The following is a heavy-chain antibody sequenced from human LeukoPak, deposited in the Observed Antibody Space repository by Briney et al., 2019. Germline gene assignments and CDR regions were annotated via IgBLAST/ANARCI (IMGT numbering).Heavy chain of an antibody. D-gene: IGHD3-9*01. CDR2: INHSGST. J-gene: IGHJ4*02. CDR3: ARVRVIDWGSSYFDY. CDR1: GGSFSHYY. V-gene: IGHV4-34*01. Sequence: PSETLSLTCAVYGGSFSHYYWSWIRQPPGKGLEWIGEINHSGSTNYDPSLKSRVTISVDTSKNQFSLRLISVTAADTAVYFCARVRVIDWGSSYFDYWGQGNLVTVSS.